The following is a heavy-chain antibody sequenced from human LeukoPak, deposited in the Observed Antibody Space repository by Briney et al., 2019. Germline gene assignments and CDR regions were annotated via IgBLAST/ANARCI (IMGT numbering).Heavy chain of an antibody. V-gene: IGHV1-69*05. CDR2: IIPIFGTA. CDR1: GYTFTSYF. Sequence: ASVKVSCKASGYTFTSYFMHWVRQAPGQGLEWMGRIIPIFGTANYAQKFQGRVTITTDESTSTAYMELSSLRSEDTAVYYCARGDNIAAAGLFDYWGQGTLVTVSS. CDR3: ARGDNIAAAGLFDY. J-gene: IGHJ4*02. D-gene: IGHD6-13*01.